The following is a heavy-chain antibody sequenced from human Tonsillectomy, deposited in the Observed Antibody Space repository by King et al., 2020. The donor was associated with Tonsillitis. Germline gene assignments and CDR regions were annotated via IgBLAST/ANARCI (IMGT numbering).Heavy chain of an antibody. J-gene: IGHJ4*02. V-gene: IGHV3-48*01. D-gene: IGHD3-22*01. Sequence: VQLVESGGGLVQPGGSLRLSCAASGFPFISFAMHWVRQAPGKGLEWVSYIISSSSAIYYADSVKGRFTISRDNATNSLYMQRNRLSAEDTAIYYCARLTNSGYYYVGYWGQGTLVTVSS. CDR1: GFPFISFA. CDR3: ARLTNSGYYYVGY. CDR2: IISSSSAI.